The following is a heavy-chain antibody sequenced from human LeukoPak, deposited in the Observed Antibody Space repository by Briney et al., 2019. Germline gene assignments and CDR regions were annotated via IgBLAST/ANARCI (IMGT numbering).Heavy chain of an antibody. Sequence: ASVNVSCTASGYTFTSYYMHWVRQAPGQGLEWMGIINPSGGSTSYAQKFQGRVTMTRDTSTSTVYMELSSLRSEDTAVYYCARDTNIVLMVYAPPDYGMDVWGQGTTVTVSS. CDR3: ARDTNIVLMVYAPPDYGMDV. D-gene: IGHD2-8*01. CDR1: GYTFTSYY. CDR2: INPSGGST. V-gene: IGHV1-46*01. J-gene: IGHJ6*02.